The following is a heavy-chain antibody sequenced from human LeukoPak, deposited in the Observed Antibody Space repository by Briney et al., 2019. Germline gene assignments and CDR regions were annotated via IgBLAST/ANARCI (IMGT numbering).Heavy chain of an antibody. CDR3: ASATIYYYGMDV. D-gene: IGHD5-24*01. V-gene: IGHV1-2*02. Sequence: ASVTVSCTASGYTFTGYYMHWVRQAPGQGLEWMGWINPNSGGTNYAQKFQGRVTMTRDTSISTAYMELSRLRSDDTAVYYCASATIYYYGMDVWGQGTTVTVSS. J-gene: IGHJ6*02. CDR2: INPNSGGT. CDR1: GYTFTGYY.